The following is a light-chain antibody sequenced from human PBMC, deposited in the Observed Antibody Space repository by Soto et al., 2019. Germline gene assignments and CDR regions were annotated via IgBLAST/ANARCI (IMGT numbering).Light chain of an antibody. CDR3: MQCTHLPST. CDR1: QSLEYRDATPY. J-gene: IGKJ4*01. CDR2: KVS. Sequence: EVVMTLSPLSLPFTLGQPASISCRSSQSLEYRDATPYLNWFQQRPGHSPRRLIYKVSNRASGVPDRFSGSGSGTDFTLKISRVEAEDVGVYYCMQCTHLPSTFCGGTKVDI. V-gene: IGKV2-30*01.